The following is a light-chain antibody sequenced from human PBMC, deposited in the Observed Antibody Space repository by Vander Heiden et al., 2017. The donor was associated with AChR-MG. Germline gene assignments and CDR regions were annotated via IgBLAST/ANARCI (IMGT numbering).Light chain of an antibody. CDR3: SSYGGSPLVV. V-gene: IGLV2-8*01. J-gene: IGLJ2*01. Sequence: QSALTQPPSASGSPGQSVTISCTGTRSDVGGYNSVSWYQQHPGKAPKRMIYEVTKRPSGVPDRFSGSKSGNTASLTVSGLQAEDEAEYYCSSYGGSPLVVFGGGTKLTVL. CDR2: EVT. CDR1: RSDVGGYNS.